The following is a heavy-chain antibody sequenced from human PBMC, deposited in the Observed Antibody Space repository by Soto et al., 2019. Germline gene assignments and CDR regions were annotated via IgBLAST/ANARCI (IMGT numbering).Heavy chain of an antibody. CDR3: AKYFLAGSCMDV. CDR1: GFTFSSYG. D-gene: IGHD6-13*01. Sequence: QVQLVESGGGVVQPGRSLRLSCAASGFTFSSYGMHWVRQAPGKGLEWVAYISYDGSNKYYADSVKGRFTISRDNSQNTLYLQMNSLRGEDTAVFYCAKYFLAGSCMDVWGQGTTVTVSS. J-gene: IGHJ6*02. CDR2: ISYDGSNK. V-gene: IGHV3-30*18.